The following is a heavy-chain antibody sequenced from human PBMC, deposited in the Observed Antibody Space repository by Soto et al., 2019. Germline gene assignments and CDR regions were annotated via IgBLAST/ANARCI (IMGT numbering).Heavy chain of an antibody. CDR2: ISAYNGNT. V-gene: IGHV1-18*01. CDR3: ARDLMTTVTTKSKNFDY. D-gene: IGHD4-17*01. J-gene: IGHJ4*02. Sequence: ASVKVSCKTSGYTFTSYGISWVRQAPGQGLEWMGWISAYNGNTNYAQKLQGRVTMTTDTSTSTAYMELRSLRSDDTAVYYCARDLMTTVTTKSKNFDYWGQGTLVTVSS. CDR1: GYTFTSYG.